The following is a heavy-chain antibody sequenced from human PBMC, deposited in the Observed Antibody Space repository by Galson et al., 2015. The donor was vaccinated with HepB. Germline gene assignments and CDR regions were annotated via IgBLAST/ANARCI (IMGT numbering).Heavy chain of an antibody. V-gene: IGHV3-30*04. CDR2: ISYDGSIK. J-gene: IGHJ4*02. D-gene: IGHD6-19*01. Sequence: SLRLSCAVSGFSLSMYAMHWVRQAPGKGLEWVAVISYDGSIKYYADSVKGRSTISRDSSKNTLYLQMNSLRVEDTAIYYCARDRVEQWLENHFDYWGQGTLDTVSS. CDR1: GFSLSMYA. CDR3: ARDRVEQWLENHFDY.